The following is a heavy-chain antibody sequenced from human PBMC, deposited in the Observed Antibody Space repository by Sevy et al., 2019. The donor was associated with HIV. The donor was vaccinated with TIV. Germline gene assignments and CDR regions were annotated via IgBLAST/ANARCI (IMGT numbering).Heavy chain of an antibody. CDR2: IRYDGSNK. V-gene: IGHV3-30*02. CDR1: GFTFSSYG. J-gene: IGHJ6*02. D-gene: IGHD6-25*01. Sequence: GGSLRLSCAASGFTFSSYGMHWVRQAPGKGLEWVAFIRYDGSNKYYADSVKGRFTISRDNSKNTLYLQMNSLRAEDTAVYYCANTYSSGCILSYYYGMDVWGQGTTVTVSS. CDR3: ANTYSSGCILSYYYGMDV.